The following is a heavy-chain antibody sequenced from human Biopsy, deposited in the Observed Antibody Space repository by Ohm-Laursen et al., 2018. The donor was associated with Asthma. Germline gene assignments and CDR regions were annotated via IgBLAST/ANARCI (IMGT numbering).Heavy chain of an antibody. CDR3: ARAAITGIRGWYDP. D-gene: IGHD1-20*01. J-gene: IGHJ5*02. V-gene: IGHV4-34*01. CDR2: IDQSGYT. CDR1: GGHLPGHY. Sequence: TLSLTCTVYGGHLPGHYWNWIRQPPGKGLEWIGEIDQSGYTNYNPSLKSRVTISADTSKNQFHLNLSSAAVADTAVYFFARAAITGIRGWYDPWGQGTQATVSS.